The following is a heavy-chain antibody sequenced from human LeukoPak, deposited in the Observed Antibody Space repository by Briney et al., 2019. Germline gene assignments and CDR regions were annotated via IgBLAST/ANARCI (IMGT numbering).Heavy chain of an antibody. D-gene: IGHD5-12*01. Sequence: PGGSLRLSCAASGFTFTSYAMSWVRQAPGKGLEWVSGISGSGDSTYYADSVKGRFTISRDNAKNSLYLQMNSLRAEDTGVYYCARYSGNPASFEYWGQGTLVTVSS. CDR3: ARYSGNPASFEY. CDR2: ISGSGDST. CDR1: GFTFTSYA. V-gene: IGHV3-23*01. J-gene: IGHJ4*02.